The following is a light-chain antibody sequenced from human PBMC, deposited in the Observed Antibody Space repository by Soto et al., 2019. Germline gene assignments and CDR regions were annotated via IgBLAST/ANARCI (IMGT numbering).Light chain of an antibody. CDR2: DVS. Sequence: EIVLTQSPATLSLSPGERATLSCRASQSVTTCLAWYQQKPGQAPRLVIYDVSDRATGIPARFSGSGSGTDFTLTISNLEPEDFAVYYCQQSINWPLTFGGGTKVEIK. CDR1: QSVTTC. CDR3: QQSINWPLT. V-gene: IGKV3-11*01. J-gene: IGKJ4*01.